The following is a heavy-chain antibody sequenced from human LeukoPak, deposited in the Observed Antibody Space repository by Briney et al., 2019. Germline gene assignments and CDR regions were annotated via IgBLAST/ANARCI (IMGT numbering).Heavy chain of an antibody. V-gene: IGHV3-74*01. J-gene: IGHJ5*01. D-gene: IGHD3-10*01. CDR2: IESDGST. CDR1: GFTFSSYW. Sequence: GGSLRLSCEASGFTFSSYWMHWVRQTPGKGLMWVARIESDGSTLYADSVQGRFTISRDNAKKMVYLQMNSVRDDDTAIYYCTRAITYFYGSVTYDWFESWGQGTRVTVSS. CDR3: TRAITYFYGSVTYDWFES.